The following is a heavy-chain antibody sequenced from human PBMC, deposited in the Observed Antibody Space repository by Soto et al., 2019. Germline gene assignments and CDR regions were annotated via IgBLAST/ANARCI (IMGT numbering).Heavy chain of an antibody. V-gene: IGHV1-69*13. D-gene: IGHD2-15*01. Sequence: GASVKVSCKASGGTFSSYAISWVRQAPGQGLEWMGGIIPIFGTANYAQKFQGRVTITADESTSTAYMELSSLRSEDTAVYYCARGVCSGGSCYYSNAFDIWGQGTMVTVSS. CDR1: GGTFSSYA. CDR2: IIPIFGTA. J-gene: IGHJ3*02. CDR3: ARGVCSGGSCYYSNAFDI.